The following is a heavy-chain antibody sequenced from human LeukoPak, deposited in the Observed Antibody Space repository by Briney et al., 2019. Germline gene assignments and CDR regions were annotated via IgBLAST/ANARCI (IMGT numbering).Heavy chain of an antibody. CDR1: GGSISSYY. Sequence: SETLSLTCTVSGGSISSYYWSWIRQPPGKGLEWIGYIYYSGSTNYNPSLKGRVTISVDTSKNQFSLKLSSVTAADTAVYYCARSPGRLGELSFPYFDYWGQGTLVTVSS. CDR3: ARSPGRLGELSFPYFDY. V-gene: IGHV4-59*01. D-gene: IGHD3-16*02. CDR2: IYYSGST. J-gene: IGHJ4*02.